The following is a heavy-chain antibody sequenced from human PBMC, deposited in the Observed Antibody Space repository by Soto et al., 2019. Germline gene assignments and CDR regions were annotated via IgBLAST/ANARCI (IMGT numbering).Heavy chain of an antibody. D-gene: IGHD2-15*01. Sequence: QITLKESGPTVVKPTQTLTLTCTFSGFSLSTSGVGVGWIRQPPGKALEWLALLYWDDDKRYSPSLKTRLTINKDSPSNQVVLTMTNTDPVETATYYRAFKQADRGRWVSGWFGPWGQGNLDTVSS. CDR3: AFKQADRGRWVSGWFGP. J-gene: IGHJ5*02. CDR2: LYWDDDK. CDR1: GFSLSTSGVG. V-gene: IGHV2-5*02.